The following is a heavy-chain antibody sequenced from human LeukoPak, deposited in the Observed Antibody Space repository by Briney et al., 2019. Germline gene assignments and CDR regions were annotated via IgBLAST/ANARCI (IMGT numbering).Heavy chain of an antibody. CDR1: GYTFTSYD. CDR2: MNPNSGNT. Sequence: ASVKVSCKASGYTFTSYDINWVRQATGQGLEWMGWMNPNSGNTGYAQKFQGRVTMTRNTSISTAYMELSSLRSEDTAVYYCARVLPADTVTLQPAGFDYWGQGTLVTVSS. CDR3: ARVLPADTVTLQPAGFDY. D-gene: IGHD4-11*01. V-gene: IGHV1-8*01. J-gene: IGHJ4*02.